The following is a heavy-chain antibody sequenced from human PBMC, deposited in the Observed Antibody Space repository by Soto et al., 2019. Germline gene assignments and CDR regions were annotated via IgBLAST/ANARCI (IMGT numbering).Heavy chain of an antibody. CDR1: GGSISGSSYY. J-gene: IGHJ4*02. CDR3: ASGGEGSIAVAG. Sequence: QLQLQESGPGLVKPSETLSLTCTVSGGSISGSSYYWGWIRQPPGKGLEWIGAIYYTGRTYYKPSLKSRVPISVDTSKNQFSLKLNSVSAAYTAVYYCASGGEGSIAVAGWGQGTLVTVSS. CDR2: IYYTGRT. V-gene: IGHV4-39*01. D-gene: IGHD6-19*01.